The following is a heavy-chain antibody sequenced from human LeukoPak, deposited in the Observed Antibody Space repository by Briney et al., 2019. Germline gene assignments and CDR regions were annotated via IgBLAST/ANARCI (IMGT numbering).Heavy chain of an antibody. CDR2: IYTAGNT. CDR3: ARGQIDLLRNYFDS. CDR1: GFTFSSYA. Sequence: PGGSLRLSRAASGFTFSSYAMSWVRQAPGKGLEWLSIIYTAGNTVSAESVKGRFIISRDNSRNTVHLQMNSLRDDDTAVYYCARGQIDLLRNYFDSWGPGTLVAVSS. D-gene: IGHD3-22*01. V-gene: IGHV3-66*01. J-gene: IGHJ4*02.